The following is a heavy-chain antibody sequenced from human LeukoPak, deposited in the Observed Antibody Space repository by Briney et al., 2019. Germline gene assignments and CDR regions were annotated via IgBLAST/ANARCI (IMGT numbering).Heavy chain of an antibody. Sequence: ASVKVSCKASGYDFTAYTLNWVRQAPGQGLEWMGRIIPILGIANYAQKFQGRVTITADKSTSTAYMELSSLRSEDTAVYYCAREGYSSGWYGPYYFDYWGQGTLVTVSS. J-gene: IGHJ4*02. CDR3: AREGYSSGWYGPYYFDY. CDR2: IIPILGIA. CDR1: GYDFTAYT. V-gene: IGHV1-69*04. D-gene: IGHD6-19*01.